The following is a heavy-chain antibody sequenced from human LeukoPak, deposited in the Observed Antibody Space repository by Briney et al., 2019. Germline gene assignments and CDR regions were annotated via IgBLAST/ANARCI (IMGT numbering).Heavy chain of an antibody. V-gene: IGHV4-39*07. CDR2: IYHSGST. CDR1: GGSIGSSSYY. CDR3: ARIGDFWTGFDY. J-gene: IGHJ4*02. D-gene: IGHD3-3*01. Sequence: SETLSLTCTVSGGSIGSSSYYWGWIRQPPGKGLEWIGSIYHSGSTYYNPSLKSRVTISVDTSKNQFSLKLSSVTAADTAVYYCARIGDFWTGFDYWGQGTLVTVSS.